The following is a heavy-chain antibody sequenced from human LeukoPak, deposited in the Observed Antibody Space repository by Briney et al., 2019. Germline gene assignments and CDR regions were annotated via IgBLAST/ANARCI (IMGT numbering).Heavy chain of an antibody. Sequence: PGGSLRLSCAASGFTFSDYYMSWIRQAPGKGLVWVSRINSDESSTNYADSVKGRFTISRDNAKNTLYLQMNSLRAEDTAVYYCARARGLGYGDDVRWFDPWGQGTLVTVSS. V-gene: IGHV3-74*01. CDR3: ARARGLGYGDDVRWFDP. CDR1: GFTFSDYY. D-gene: IGHD4-17*01. CDR2: INSDESST. J-gene: IGHJ5*02.